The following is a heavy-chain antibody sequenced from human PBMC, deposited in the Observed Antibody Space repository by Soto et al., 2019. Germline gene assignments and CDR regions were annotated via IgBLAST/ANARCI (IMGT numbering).Heavy chain of an antibody. J-gene: IGHJ4*02. CDR2: ISGGGETI. D-gene: IGHD6-19*01. V-gene: IGHV3-48*02. CDR3: ARQSPSSQWLPTRYFDY. CDR1: GGTFSSYA. Sequence: VQLVQSGAEVKKPGSSVKVSCKASGGTFSSYAISWVRQAPGQGLEWVSYISGGGETIYYADSVRGRFTISRDNAKNSLFLQMNSLREEDTAVYYCARQSPSSQWLPTRYFDYWGQGTLVTVSS.